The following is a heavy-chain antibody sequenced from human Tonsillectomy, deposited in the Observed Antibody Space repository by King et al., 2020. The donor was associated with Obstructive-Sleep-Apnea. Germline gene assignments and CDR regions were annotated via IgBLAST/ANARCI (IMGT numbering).Heavy chain of an antibody. J-gene: IGHJ5*02. Sequence: VQLQQWGAGLLKPSETLSLTCGVYGGSFSGYYWSWIRQPPGKGLEWIGEINHSGSTNYNPSLRSRVTISVDMSKNQLSLKLTSVTAADTAVYYCSRDPLGSGNYYGWFDPWGQGTLVTVSS. CDR3: SRDPLGSGNYYGWFDP. V-gene: IGHV4-34*01. D-gene: IGHD1-26*01. CDR2: INHSGST. CDR1: GGSFSGYY.